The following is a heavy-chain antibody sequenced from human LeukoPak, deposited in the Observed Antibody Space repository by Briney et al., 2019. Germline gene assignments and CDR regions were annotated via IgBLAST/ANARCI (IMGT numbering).Heavy chain of an antibody. CDR3: AKDDRWLQFCC. D-gene: IGHD5-24*01. J-gene: IGHJ4*02. V-gene: IGHV3-23*01. CDR2: ISGSGGST. CDR1: GFTFSSYA. Sequence: GGSLRLSCAASGFTFSSYAMSWVRQAPGKGLEWVSAISGSGGSTYYADSVKGRFTISRDNSRNTVYLQMNSLRAEDTAVYYCAKDDRWLQFCCWGQGTLVTVSA.